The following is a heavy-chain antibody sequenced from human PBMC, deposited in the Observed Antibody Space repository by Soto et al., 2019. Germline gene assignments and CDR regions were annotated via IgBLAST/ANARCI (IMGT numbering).Heavy chain of an antibody. D-gene: IGHD3-3*01. CDR2: IYYSGST. Sequence: SETLSLTCTVSGDSISSGAYYWSWIRQHPGKGLEWIGYIYYSGSTYYNPSLKSRLTISVDTSKNQFSLKLSSVTAADTAVHYCARGITIFGAVYFDYWGQGTLVTVSS. J-gene: IGHJ4*02. CDR3: ARGITIFGAVYFDY. V-gene: IGHV4-31*03. CDR1: GDSISSGAYY.